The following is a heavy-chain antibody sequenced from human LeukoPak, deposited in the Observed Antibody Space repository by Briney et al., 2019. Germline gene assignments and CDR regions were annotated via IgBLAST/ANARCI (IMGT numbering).Heavy chain of an antibody. J-gene: IGHJ4*02. D-gene: IGHD6-19*01. CDR3: AKDVEQWLVRVHYFDY. CDR1: GFTFSNYA. V-gene: IGHV3-23*01. CDR2: ISGSGGST. Sequence: GGSLRLSCAASGFTFSNYAMSWVRQAPGKGLEWVSAISGSGGSTKYADSAEGRFTVSRDNSKNTLYLQMNSLRAEDTAVYYCAKDVEQWLVRVHYFDYWGQGTLVTVSS.